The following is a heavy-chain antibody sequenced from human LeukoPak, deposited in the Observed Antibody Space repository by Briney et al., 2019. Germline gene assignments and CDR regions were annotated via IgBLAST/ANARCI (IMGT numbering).Heavy chain of an antibody. V-gene: IGHV4-59*01. CDR2: IYYSGST. CDR3: ARFRYGDYRLDY. J-gene: IGHJ4*02. CDR1: GGSISNYY. D-gene: IGHD4-17*01. Sequence: SETLSLTCTVSGGSISNYYRSWIRQPPGKGLEWIGYIYYSGSTNYNPSLKSRVTISVDTSKNQFSLKLSSVTAADTAVYYCARFRYGDYRLDYWGQGTLVTVSS.